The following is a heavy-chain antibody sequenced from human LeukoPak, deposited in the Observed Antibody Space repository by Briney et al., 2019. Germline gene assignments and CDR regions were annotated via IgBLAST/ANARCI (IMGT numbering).Heavy chain of an antibody. CDR1: GGSISSGGYY. D-gene: IGHD5-12*01. Sequence: SQTLSLTCIVSGGSISSGGYYWSWIRQHPGKGLEWIGYIYYSGSTYFNPSLKSRVTISVDTSKNQFSLKLSSVTAADTAVYYCARAGGYSGYEHFDYWGQGTLVTVSS. J-gene: IGHJ4*02. V-gene: IGHV4-31*03. CDR3: ARAGGYSGYEHFDY. CDR2: IYYSGST.